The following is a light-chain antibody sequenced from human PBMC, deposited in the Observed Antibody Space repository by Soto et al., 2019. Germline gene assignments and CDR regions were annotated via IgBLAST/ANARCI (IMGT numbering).Light chain of an antibody. CDR3: QQYCSSPLT. CDR1: QSVSSNY. J-gene: IGKJ4*01. CDR2: GAS. Sequence: EIVLTQSPGTLSLSPGERATLSCRASQSVSSNYLAWYRQKPGQAPRLLIYGASSRATGIPDRFSGSGSGTDFTLTISRLEPEDFAVYYCQQYCSSPLTFGGGTKVEIK. V-gene: IGKV3-20*01.